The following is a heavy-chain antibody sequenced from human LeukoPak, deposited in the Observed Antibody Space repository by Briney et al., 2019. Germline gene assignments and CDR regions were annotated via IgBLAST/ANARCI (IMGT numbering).Heavy chain of an antibody. V-gene: IGHV4-59*01. CDR3: ARGNGYSSGGVGDY. Sequence: SETLSLTCTVSGGSISSYYWSWIRQPPGKGLEWIGYIYYGGSTNYNPSLESRVTISVDTSKNQFSLKLSSVTAADTAVYYCARGNGYSSGGVGDYWGQGILVTVSS. J-gene: IGHJ4*02. CDR2: IYYGGST. CDR1: GGSISSYY. D-gene: IGHD5-24*01.